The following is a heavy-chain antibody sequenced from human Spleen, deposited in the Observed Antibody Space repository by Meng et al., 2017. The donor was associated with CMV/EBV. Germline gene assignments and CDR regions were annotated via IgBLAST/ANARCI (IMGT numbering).Heavy chain of an antibody. Sequence: SLKISCAASGFTFSDYAMYWVRQAPGKGLEWISGISWNSAHIAYADSVRGRFTISRDNAKNSLYLQMNSLKTEDTALYYCAKDITYYYSSGISWGQGTLVTVSS. D-gene: IGHD3-10*01. J-gene: IGHJ5*01. CDR1: GFTFSDYA. CDR3: AKDITYYYSSGIS. CDR2: ISWNSAHI. V-gene: IGHV3-9*01.